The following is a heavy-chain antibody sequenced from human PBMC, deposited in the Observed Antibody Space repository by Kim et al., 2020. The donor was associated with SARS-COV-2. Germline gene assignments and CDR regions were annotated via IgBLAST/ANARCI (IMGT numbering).Heavy chain of an antibody. Sequence: SETLSLTCTVSGGSISSYYWSWIQQPPGKGLEWIGYIYYSGSTNYNPSLKSRVTISVDTSKNQFSLKLSSVTAADTAVYYCARHFGRGGRLNLNWFDPWRQGTLVTVSS. CDR1: GGSISSYY. D-gene: IGHD3-3*01. J-gene: IGHJ5*02. CDR3: ARHFGRGGRLNLNWFDP. CDR2: IYYSGST. V-gene: IGHV4-59*08.